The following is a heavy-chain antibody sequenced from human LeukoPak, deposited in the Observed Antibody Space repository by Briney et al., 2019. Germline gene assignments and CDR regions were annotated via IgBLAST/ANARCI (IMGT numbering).Heavy chain of an antibody. CDR2: ISYDGSNK. D-gene: IGHD1-26*01. CDR1: GFTFSTYA. J-gene: IGHJ4*02. Sequence: PGGSLRLSCAASGFTFSTYAMHWVRQAPGKGLEWVAVISYDGSNKYYADSVKGRFTISRDNSKNTLYLQMNSLRAEDTAVYYCARPRRRELLRTYFDYWGQGTLVTVSS. CDR3: ARPRRRELLRTYFDY. V-gene: IGHV3-30*04.